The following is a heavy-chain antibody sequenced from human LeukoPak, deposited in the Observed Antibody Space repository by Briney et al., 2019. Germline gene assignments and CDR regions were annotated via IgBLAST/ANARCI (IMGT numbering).Heavy chain of an antibody. CDR1: GYTFTRYD. CDR3: ARVDGSPDY. D-gene: IGHD2-15*01. Sequence: ASVKVSCKASGYTFTRYDINWVRQATGQGLEWLGWVNTKSGNTGPAQNFQGRVTITRDTSINTAYMELSSLRSEDTAIYYCARVDGSPDYWGQGTLVTVSS. J-gene: IGHJ4*02. V-gene: IGHV1-8*03. CDR2: VNTKSGNT.